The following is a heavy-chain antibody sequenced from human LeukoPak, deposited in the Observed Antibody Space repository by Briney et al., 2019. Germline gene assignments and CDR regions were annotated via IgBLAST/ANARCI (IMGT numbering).Heavy chain of an antibody. CDR1: GGSFSGYF. CDR3: ARGISPKGMGGRRFDY. V-gene: IGHV4-34*01. CDR2: IIHSGST. D-gene: IGHD1-26*01. Sequence: SETLSLTCGVSGGSFSGYFWSWIRRPPGKGLEWIGEIIHSGSTNYNPSLKSRVTISVDTSKNQFSLKLSSVTAADTAVYYCARGISPKGMGGRRFDYWGQGTLVTVSS. J-gene: IGHJ4*02.